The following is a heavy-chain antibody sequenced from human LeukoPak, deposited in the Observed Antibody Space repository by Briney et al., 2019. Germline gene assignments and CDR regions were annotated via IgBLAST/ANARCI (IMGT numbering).Heavy chain of an antibody. V-gene: IGHV4-34*01. J-gene: IGHJ4*02. CDR2: INHSGST. CDR3: ARLKPMIVLAYGFRPREGTTYCFDY. CDR1: GESFSCCY. Sequence: SETLSLTCAVYGESFSCCYWSLIRQPPGKGLEWIGEINHSGSTNYNPSFKSRVTISVDTSRNQFSLNLSSVTTADTAFYYCARLKPMIVLAYGFRPREGTTYCFDYWGQGTLVTVSS. D-gene: IGHD3-22*01.